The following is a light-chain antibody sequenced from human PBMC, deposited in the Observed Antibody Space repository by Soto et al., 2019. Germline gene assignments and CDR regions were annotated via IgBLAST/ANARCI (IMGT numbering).Light chain of an antibody. J-gene: IGKJ5*01. CDR3: QQYTGPPTT. Sequence: EIILTQSADTVSLSPGERATLSCRASQTVSSNYLAWCQQRPGQAPRLLIYGASTRAAGIPDRFSGSGSGTDFTLTITRLEPEDSAVYFCQQYTGPPTTFGQGTRLEIK. CDR1: QTVSSNY. CDR2: GAS. V-gene: IGKV3-20*01.